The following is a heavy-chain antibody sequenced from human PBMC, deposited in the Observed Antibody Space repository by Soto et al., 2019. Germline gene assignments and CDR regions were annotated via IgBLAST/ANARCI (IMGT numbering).Heavy chain of an antibody. CDR3: ARAIVGATRWFDP. D-gene: IGHD1-26*01. Sequence: ETLCPAGTVSGASISSYYWSWIRQPPGKGLEWIGYIYYSGSTNYNPSLKSRVTISVDTSKNQFSLKLSSVTAADKAVYYCARAIVGATRWFDPWGQGTLVTVSS. V-gene: IGHV4-59*01. CDR2: IYYSGST. CDR1: GASISSYY. J-gene: IGHJ5*02.